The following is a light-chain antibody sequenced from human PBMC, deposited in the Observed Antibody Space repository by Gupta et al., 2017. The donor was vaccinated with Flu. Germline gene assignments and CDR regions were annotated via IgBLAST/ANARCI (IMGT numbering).Light chain of an antibody. V-gene: IGKV1-5*03. CDR1: KSIDSW. J-gene: IGKJ1*01. CDR3: QQYRSYPWT. CDR2: KAS. Sequence: GERVPITCRASKSIDSWLAWYQQKPGKAPKLLIYKASNLDSGVPSRFSGSGSGTEFTLTISSLQPDDFATYYCQQYRSYPWTFGQGTTVEIK.